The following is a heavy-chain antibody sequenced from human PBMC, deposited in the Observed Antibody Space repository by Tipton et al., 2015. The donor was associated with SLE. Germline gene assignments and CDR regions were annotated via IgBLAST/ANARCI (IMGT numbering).Heavy chain of an antibody. CDR3: TREEIQLWFFDY. D-gene: IGHD5-18*01. Sequence: SLRLSCTASGFTFGDYAMSWFRQAPGKGLEWVGFIRSKAYGGTTEYAASVKGRFTISRDDSKSIAYLQMTSLKTEDTAVYYCTREEIQLWFFDYWGQGTLVTVSS. V-gene: IGHV3-49*03. J-gene: IGHJ4*02. CDR2: IRSKAYGGTT. CDR1: GFTFGDYA.